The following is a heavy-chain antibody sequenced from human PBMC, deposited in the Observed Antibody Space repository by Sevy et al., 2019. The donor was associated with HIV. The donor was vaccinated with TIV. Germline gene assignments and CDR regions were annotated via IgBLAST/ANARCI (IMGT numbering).Heavy chain of an antibody. CDR2: LYPDDSDT. V-gene: IGHV5-51*01. J-gene: IGHJ4*02. D-gene: IGHD3-22*01. Sequence: GESLKISCKGSGYSFTSHWIGWVRHMPGKGLEWMGILYPDDSDTRFSPSFQGQVTFPADKSISTAYLQWSSLKASDTAMYYCATTRSGYFDSSGYYIYWGQGTLVTVSS. CDR1: GYSFTSHW. CDR3: ATTRSGYFDSSGYYIY.